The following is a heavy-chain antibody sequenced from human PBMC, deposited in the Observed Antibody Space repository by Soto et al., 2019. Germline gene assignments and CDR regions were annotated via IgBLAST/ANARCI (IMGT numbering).Heavy chain of an antibody. J-gene: IGHJ2*01. D-gene: IGHD6-19*01. CDR3: AHAPSVAGRNGDFDV. CDR2: IYWDDST. Sequence: QITLKESGPTVVKPTQTLTLTCTFSGFSVSTTGVGVAWIRQPPGKALEWLALIYWDDSTLYSPSLRSRLTITSDTSKNQVVRTMTNVDPADTATYVWAHAPSVAGRNGDFDVWGRGTLGTVSS. CDR1: GFSVSTTGVG. V-gene: IGHV2-5*02.